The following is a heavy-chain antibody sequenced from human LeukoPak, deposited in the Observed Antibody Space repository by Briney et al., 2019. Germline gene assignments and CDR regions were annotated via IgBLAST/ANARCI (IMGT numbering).Heavy chain of an antibody. Sequence: SETVSLTCAVYGGSFSGYYWSWIRQPPGKGLEWIGEINHSGSTNYNPSLKSRVTISVDTSKNQFSLKLSSVTAADTAVYYCARAGSIAARNNWFDPWGQGTLVTVSS. D-gene: IGHD6-6*01. V-gene: IGHV4-34*01. CDR3: ARAGSIAARNNWFDP. CDR2: INHSGST. J-gene: IGHJ5*02. CDR1: GGSFSGYY.